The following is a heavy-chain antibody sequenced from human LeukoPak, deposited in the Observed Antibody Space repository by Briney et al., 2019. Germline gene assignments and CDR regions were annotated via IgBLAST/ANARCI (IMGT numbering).Heavy chain of an antibody. CDR3: ARDRLLSTTKGHYYYGMDV. Sequence: GASVKVSCKASGYTFTSYDINWVRQATGQGLEWMGWMNPNSGNTGYAQKFQGRVTMTRNTSISTAYMELSSLRSEDTAVYYCARDRLLSTTKGHYYYGMDVWGQGTTVTVSS. V-gene: IGHV1-8*01. CDR1: GYTFTSYD. D-gene: IGHD5/OR15-5a*01. CDR2: MNPNSGNT. J-gene: IGHJ6*02.